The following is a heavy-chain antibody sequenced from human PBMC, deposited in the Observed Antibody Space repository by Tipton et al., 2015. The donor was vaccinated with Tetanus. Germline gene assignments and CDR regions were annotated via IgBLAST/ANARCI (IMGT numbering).Heavy chain of an antibody. Sequence: GLVKPSENLSLTCTVSGGSFSLYYWNWVRQSPGKGLEWIGEISHSGSSSYSPSLKSRVTISVDTSKNQFSLRLRSVAAADTAVYYCARGGRDAYNNPLGAFDVWGRGTTVTVS. D-gene: IGHD5-24*01. V-gene: IGHV4-34*01. J-gene: IGHJ3*01. CDR2: ISHSGSS. CDR3: ARGGRDAYNNPLGAFDV. CDR1: GGSFSLYY.